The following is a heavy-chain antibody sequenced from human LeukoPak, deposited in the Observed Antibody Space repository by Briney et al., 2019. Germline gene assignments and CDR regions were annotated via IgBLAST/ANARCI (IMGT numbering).Heavy chain of an antibody. D-gene: IGHD3-22*01. CDR2: IIPSFGTP. CDR1: GGTVSKYG. J-gene: IGHJ4*02. CDR3: SMYFYNSRGYSLYYFEY. Sequence: SVKVSCKASGGTVSKYGISWVRQAPGQGLEWMGRIIPSFGTPNYAQKFQDRVMLTTDESTSTAYMELSSLRSEDTAVYYCSMYFYNSRGYSLYYFEYWGQGTLVTVSS. V-gene: IGHV1-69*05.